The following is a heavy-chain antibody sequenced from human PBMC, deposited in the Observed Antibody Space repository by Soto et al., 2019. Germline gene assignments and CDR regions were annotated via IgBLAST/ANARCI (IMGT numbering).Heavy chain of an antibody. CDR1: GYTFTSYA. Sequence: ASVKVSCKASGYTFTSYAMHWVRQAPGQRLEWMGWINAGNGNTKYSQKFQGRVTITRDTSASTAYMELSSLRSEDTAVYYCARENYDFWSGPEAFDIWGQGTMVTVSS. CDR2: INAGNGNT. J-gene: IGHJ3*02. CDR3: ARENYDFWSGPEAFDI. V-gene: IGHV1-3*01. D-gene: IGHD3-3*01.